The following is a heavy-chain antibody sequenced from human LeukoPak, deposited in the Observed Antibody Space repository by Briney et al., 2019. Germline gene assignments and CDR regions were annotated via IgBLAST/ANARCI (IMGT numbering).Heavy chain of an antibody. D-gene: IGHD6-19*01. Sequence: SQTLSLTCAISGDSVSADSATWNWIRQSPSRGLEWLGRTYYRSNRSKWSSDYALSVKSRITISPDTSKNEFSLQLNSVTPEDTAVYYCARAVAGTEGWFNSWGQGTLVTVSS. V-gene: IGHV6-1*01. CDR2: TYYRSNRSKWSS. CDR1: GDSVSADSAT. J-gene: IGHJ5*01. CDR3: ARAVAGTEGWFNS.